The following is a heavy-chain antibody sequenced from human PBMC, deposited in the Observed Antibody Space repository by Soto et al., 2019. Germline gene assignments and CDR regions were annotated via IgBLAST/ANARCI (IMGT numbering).Heavy chain of an antibody. CDR2: ISSSGSTI. CDR3: ARASPRISGSYNFDY. J-gene: IGHJ4*02. V-gene: IGHV3-48*03. CDR1: VFTVSSYE. Sequence: GGPLRLSGAASVFTVSSYEMNWVRQAPGKGLEWVSYISSSGSTIYYADSVKGRFTISRDNAKNSLYLQMNSLRAEDTAVYYCARASPRISGSYNFDYWGQGTLVTVSS. D-gene: IGHD1-26*01.